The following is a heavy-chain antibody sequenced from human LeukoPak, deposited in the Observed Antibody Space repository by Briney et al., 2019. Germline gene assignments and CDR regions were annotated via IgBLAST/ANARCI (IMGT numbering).Heavy chain of an antibody. Sequence: SETLSLTCAVYGGSFSGYYWSCIRQPPGKGLEWIGEINHSGSTNYNPSLKSRVTISVDTSKNQFSLKLSSVTAADTAVYYGARHESQYYYDSSGLFDYWGQGTLVTVSS. CDR1: GGSFSGYY. CDR3: ARHESQYYYDSSGLFDY. J-gene: IGHJ4*02. V-gene: IGHV4-34*01. D-gene: IGHD3-22*01. CDR2: INHSGST.